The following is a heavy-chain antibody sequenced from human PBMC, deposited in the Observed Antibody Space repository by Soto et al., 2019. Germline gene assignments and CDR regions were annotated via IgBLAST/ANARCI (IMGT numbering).Heavy chain of an antibody. Sequence: EVQLVESGRGLVQPGGSLRLSCAASGFTFSSSWMHWVRQPPGKGLVWVSRINSDGSTTNYADSVKGRFTISRDNAKNTLYLQMNSLRAEDTAVYYCARGPTGWYGYDYWGQGTLVTVSS. J-gene: IGHJ4*02. CDR2: INSDGSTT. D-gene: IGHD6-19*01. CDR1: GFTFSSSW. V-gene: IGHV3-74*01. CDR3: ARGPTGWYGYDY.